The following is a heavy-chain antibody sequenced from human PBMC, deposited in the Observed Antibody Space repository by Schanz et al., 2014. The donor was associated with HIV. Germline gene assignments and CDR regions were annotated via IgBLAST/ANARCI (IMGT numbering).Heavy chain of an antibody. CDR1: GFTFSTYA. CDR3: AKDMGGVVPAAPFYYYGMDV. J-gene: IGHJ6*02. Sequence: QVQLVESGGGVVQPGKSLRLSCAASGFTFSTYAMHWVRQAPGKGLEWVALISYDGSNKYYADSVKGRFTISRDNSKNTLYLQMNSLRAEDTALYYCAKDMGGVVPAAPFYYYGMDVWGQGTTVTVSS. V-gene: IGHV3-30-3*01. D-gene: IGHD2-2*01. CDR2: ISYDGSNK.